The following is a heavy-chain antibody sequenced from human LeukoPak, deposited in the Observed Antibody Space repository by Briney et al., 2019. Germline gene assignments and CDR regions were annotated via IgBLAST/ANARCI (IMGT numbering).Heavy chain of an antibody. CDR1: GYTFSDYY. CDR2: INPNSGGT. CDR3: ARDSATYYGSDYYMDV. D-gene: IGHD3-10*01. Sequence: ASVKVSCKASGYTFSDYYMHWVRQAPGQGLEWMGWINPNSGGTNYAQKFQGRVTMTRDTSISTVYMELSRLRSDDTAVYFCARDSATYYGSDYYMDVWGKGTAATISS. J-gene: IGHJ6*03. V-gene: IGHV1-2*02.